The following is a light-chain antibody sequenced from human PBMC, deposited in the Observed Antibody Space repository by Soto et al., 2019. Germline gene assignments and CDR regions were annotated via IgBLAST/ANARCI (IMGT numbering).Light chain of an antibody. CDR2: GAS. J-gene: IGKJ1*01. Sequence: DIVLTQSPGTLSLSPGDRATLSCRASQSISTSYLAWYQQKPGQAPRLLIYGASSRATGIPDRFSGSGSGTDFTHTISGLEPEDFAVYYCQQYGNSRGTFGQGTKVEIK. CDR1: QSISTSY. CDR3: QQYGNSRGT. V-gene: IGKV3-20*01.